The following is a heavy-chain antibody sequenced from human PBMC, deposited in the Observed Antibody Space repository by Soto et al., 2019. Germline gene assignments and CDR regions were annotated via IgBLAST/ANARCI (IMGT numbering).Heavy chain of an antibody. J-gene: IGHJ6*03. CDR2: IYYSGST. D-gene: IGHD3-9*01. CDR1: GGSISSSSYY. V-gene: IGHV4-39*01. Sequence: PSETLSLTCTVSGGSISSSSYYWGWIRQPPGKGLEWIGSIYYSGSTYYNPSLKSRVTISVDTSKNQFSLKLSSVTAADTAVYYCARHAAFVYYDILTGKHYMDVWGKGTTVTSP. CDR3: ARHAAFVYYDILTGKHYMDV.